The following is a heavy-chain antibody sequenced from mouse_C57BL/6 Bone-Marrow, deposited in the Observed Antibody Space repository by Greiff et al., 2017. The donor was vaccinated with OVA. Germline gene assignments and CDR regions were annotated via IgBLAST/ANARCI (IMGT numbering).Heavy chain of an antibody. CDR1: GISITTGNYR. D-gene: IGHD1-1*01. Sequence: EVKVEESGPGLVKPSQTVFLTCTVTGISITTGNYRWSWIRQFPGNKLEWIGYIYYSGTSTYNPSLTSRTTITRDTPKNQFFLEMNSLTAEDTATYYCARDRGSRGYFDYWGQGTTLTVSS. CDR3: ARDRGSRGYFDY. V-gene: IGHV3-5*01. J-gene: IGHJ2*01. CDR2: IYYSGTS.